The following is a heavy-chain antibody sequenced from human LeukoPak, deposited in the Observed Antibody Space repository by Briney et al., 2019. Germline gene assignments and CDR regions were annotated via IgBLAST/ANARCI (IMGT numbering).Heavy chain of an antibody. D-gene: IGHD2-15*01. J-gene: IGHJ5*02. Sequence: PGGSLRLSCAASGFTFSSYWMSWVRQAPGKGLEWVANIKQDGSEKYYVDSVKGRFTISRDNAKNSLYLQMNSLRAEDTAVYYCARDICSGGSCYSGWFDPWGQGTLVTVSS. CDR2: IKQDGSEK. V-gene: IGHV3-7*01. CDR1: GFTFSSYW. CDR3: ARDICSGGSCYSGWFDP.